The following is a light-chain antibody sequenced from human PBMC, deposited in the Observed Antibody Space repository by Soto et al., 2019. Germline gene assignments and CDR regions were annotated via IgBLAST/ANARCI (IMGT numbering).Light chain of an antibody. CDR3: QQYGSSPIT. CDR2: DTS. CDR1: QSVSSSY. Sequence: EIVLTQSPATLSLSPGERATLSCGASQSVSSSYVAWYQHKPGLAPRLLIHDTSSRAIGIPDRLSGSKSGTNFTLTIRRMEPEDVGMYYCQQYGSSPITFGQGTRLEIK. J-gene: IGKJ5*01. V-gene: IGKV3D-20*01.